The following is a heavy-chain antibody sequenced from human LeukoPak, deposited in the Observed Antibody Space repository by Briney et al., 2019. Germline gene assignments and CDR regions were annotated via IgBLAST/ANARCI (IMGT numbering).Heavy chain of an antibody. J-gene: IGHJ4*02. CDR3: ARDQEGICSGGSCYASFDY. V-gene: IGHV3-48*04. Sequence: GGSLRLSCAASGFTSSSYSMNWVRQAPGKGLEWVSYISSSSSAIYYADSVKGRFTISRDNAENSLYLQMNSLRAEDTAVYYCARDQEGICSGGSCYASFDYWGQGTLVTLSS. CDR1: GFTSSSYS. CDR2: ISSSSSAI. D-gene: IGHD2-15*01.